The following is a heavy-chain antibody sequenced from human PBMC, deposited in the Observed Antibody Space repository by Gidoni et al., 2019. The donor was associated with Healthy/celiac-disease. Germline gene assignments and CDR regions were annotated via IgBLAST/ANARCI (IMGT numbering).Heavy chain of an antibody. CDR3: ARHAVNDYGDYAIDY. CDR1: GFTFSDYY. CDR2: ISSSSSYT. Sequence: QVQLVESGGGLVKPGGSLRLSCAASGFTFSDYYMSWIRQAPGKGLEWVSYISSSSSYTNYADSVKGRFTISRDNAKNSLYLQMNSLRAEDTAVYYCARHAVNDYGDYAIDYWGQGTLVTVSS. V-gene: IGHV3-11*06. J-gene: IGHJ4*02. D-gene: IGHD4-17*01.